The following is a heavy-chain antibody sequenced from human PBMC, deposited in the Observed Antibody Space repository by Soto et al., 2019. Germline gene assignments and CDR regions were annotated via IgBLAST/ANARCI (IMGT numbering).Heavy chain of an antibody. D-gene: IGHD3-3*01. Sequence: GASVKVSCKASGYTFTSYGISWVRQAPGQGLEWMGWISAYNGNTNYAQKLQGRVTMTTDTSTSTAYMELRSLRSDDTAVYYCARAVMLRFLELGWFDPWGQGTLVTVSS. V-gene: IGHV1-18*01. CDR2: ISAYNGNT. CDR1: GYTFTSYG. CDR3: ARAVMLRFLELGWFDP. J-gene: IGHJ5*02.